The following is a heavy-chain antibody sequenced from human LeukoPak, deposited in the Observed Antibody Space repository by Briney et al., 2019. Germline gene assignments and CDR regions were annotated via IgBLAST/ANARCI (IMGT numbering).Heavy chain of an antibody. CDR1: GYALSDVF. CDR3: ATGSIIHTRGP. Sequence: ASVKVSCKASGYALSDVFFNCVRQPPGQGLEWMGWINPSTGARIYALKFQDRVTMDTSDSTIQMEWRWLRSYDTAVYYCATGSIIHTRGPWGPG. CDR2: INPSTGAR. J-gene: IGHJ5*02. D-gene: IGHD1-14*01. V-gene: IGHV1-2*02.